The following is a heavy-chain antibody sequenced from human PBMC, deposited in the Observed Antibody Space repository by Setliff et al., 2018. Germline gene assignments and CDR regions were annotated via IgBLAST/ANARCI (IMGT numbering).Heavy chain of an antibody. CDR2: INSDESRT. CDR3: TRDREGDGNYYMDV. CDR1: GFSFSSYW. Sequence: RLSCAASGFSFSSYWMHWVRQGPGKGLEWVARINSDESRTNYAGSMKGRFTISRDNARNTVYLQMNSLRAEDTAVYYCTRDREGDGNYYMDVWGKGTTVTVSS. D-gene: IGHD1-1*01. V-gene: IGHV3-74*01. J-gene: IGHJ6*03.